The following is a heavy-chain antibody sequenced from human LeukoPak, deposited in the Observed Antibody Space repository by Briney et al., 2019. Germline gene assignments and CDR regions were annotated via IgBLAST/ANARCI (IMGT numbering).Heavy chain of an antibody. CDR2: IYYSGST. V-gene: IGHV4-59*01. J-gene: IGHJ5*02. CDR3: ASSIAAQGWFDP. D-gene: IGHD6-6*01. Sequence: SETLSLTCTVSGGSISSYYWSWIRQPPGKGLEWIGYIYYSGSTNYNPSLKSRVTISVDTSKNQFSLKLSSVTAADTAVYYCASSIAAQGWFDPWGQGTLVTVSS. CDR1: GGSISSYY.